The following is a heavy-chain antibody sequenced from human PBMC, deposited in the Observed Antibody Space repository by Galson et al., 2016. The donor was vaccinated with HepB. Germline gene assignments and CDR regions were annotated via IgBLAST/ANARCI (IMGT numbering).Heavy chain of an antibody. V-gene: IGHV5-10-1*01. D-gene: IGHD3-9*01. CDR1: GYTFANSW. J-gene: IGHJ5*02. CDR3: ARLSLPESILIDP. CDR2: IDPSDSWT. Sequence: QSGAEVKKPGESLKISCKTYGYTFANSWIGWVRQLPGKGLEWIGRIDPSDSWTSYSPSLRGHVTISVDESISTAFLQWRSLKASDTAMYYCARLSLPESILIDPWGQGTLVTVSS.